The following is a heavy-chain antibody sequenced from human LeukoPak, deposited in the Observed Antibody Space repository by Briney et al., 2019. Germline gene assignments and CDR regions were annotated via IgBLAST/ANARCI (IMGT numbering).Heavy chain of an antibody. V-gene: IGHV3-7*03. J-gene: IGHJ4*02. CDR3: AREVMTTHDY. CDR1: GFTISSYW. CDR2: IKQDGSEK. Sequence: PGGSLRLSCAASGFTISSYWMSWVRQAPGKGLEWVANIKQDGSEKYYVDSVKGRFTISRDNAKNSLYLQMNSLRAEDTAVYYCAREVMTTHDYWGQGTLVTVSS. D-gene: IGHD4-17*01.